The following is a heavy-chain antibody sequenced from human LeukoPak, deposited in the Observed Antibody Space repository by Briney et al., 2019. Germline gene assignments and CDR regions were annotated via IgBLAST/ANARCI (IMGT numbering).Heavy chain of an antibody. V-gene: IGHV3-30*01. CDR2: ISYDGSNK. D-gene: IGHD6-13*01. CDR1: GFTFSSYA. Sequence: GRSLRLSCAASGFTFSSYAMHWVRQAPGKGLEWVAVISYDGSNKYYADSVKGRFTISRDNSKNTLYLQMNSLRAEDTAVYYCARGIAAAGTQNWGQGTLVTVSS. CDR3: ARGIAAAGTQN. J-gene: IGHJ4*02.